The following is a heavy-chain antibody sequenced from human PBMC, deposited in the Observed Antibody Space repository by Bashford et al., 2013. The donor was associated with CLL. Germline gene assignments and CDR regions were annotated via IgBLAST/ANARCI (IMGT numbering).Heavy chain of an antibody. CDR1: GFTFSDSS. Sequence: GESLKISCAASGFTFSDSSIHWVRQASGKGLEWVGHIRSKAKYYATAYAASVTGRFTVSRDDSRSTAYLQMNSLEIEDTAIYYCIRQEDRIDYWGQGTLVTVSS. CDR3: IRQEDRIDY. J-gene: IGHJ4*02. V-gene: IGHV3-73*01. D-gene: IGHD2-15*01. CDR2: IRSKAKYYAT.